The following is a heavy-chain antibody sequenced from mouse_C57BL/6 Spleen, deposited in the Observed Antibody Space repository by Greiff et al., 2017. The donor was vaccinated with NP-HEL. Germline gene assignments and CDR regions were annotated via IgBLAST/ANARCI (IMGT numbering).Heavy chain of an antibody. V-gene: IGHV1-26*01. Sequence: VQLQQSGPELVKPGASVKISCKASGYTFTDYYMNWVKQSHGKSLEWIGDINPNNGGTSYNQKFKGKATLTVDKSSSTAYMELRSLTSEDSAVYYCAREGVATSSDYWGQGTTLTVSS. CDR3: AREGVATSSDY. D-gene: IGHD1-1*02. J-gene: IGHJ2*01. CDR2: INPNNGGT. CDR1: GYTFTDYY.